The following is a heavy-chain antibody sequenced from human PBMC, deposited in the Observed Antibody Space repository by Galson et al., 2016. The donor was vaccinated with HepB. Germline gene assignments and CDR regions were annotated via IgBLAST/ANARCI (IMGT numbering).Heavy chain of an antibody. CDR2: IKQDGREK. J-gene: IGHJ4*02. D-gene: IGHD4-17*01. V-gene: IGHV3-7*01. CDR1: GFTFSSYW. Sequence: SLRLSCAASGFTFSSYWMMWVRQAPGKGLEWVANIKQDGREKYYVDSVNGRFTISRDNAKKSLYLQMYSLRADDTAVYYCARSHFGDYYDYWGQGTLVTVSS. CDR3: ARSHFGDYYDY.